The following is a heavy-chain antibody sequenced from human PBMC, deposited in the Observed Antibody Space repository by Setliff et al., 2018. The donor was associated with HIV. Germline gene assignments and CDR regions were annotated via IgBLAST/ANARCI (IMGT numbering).Heavy chain of an antibody. CDR2: ISAYSGNT. Sequence: ASVKVSCKASGYSFSNYGISWLQQAPGQGLEWMGWISAYSGNTDYAQSFQGRVTMTKDTSTGTAYMELSSLRSDDTAVYYCATDRTQTGINMVRGRIVDPARYPLDYWGQGTLVTVSS. J-gene: IGHJ4*02. CDR1: GYSFSNYG. D-gene: IGHD3-10*01. V-gene: IGHV1-18*01. CDR3: ATDRTQTGINMVRGRIVDPARYPLDY.